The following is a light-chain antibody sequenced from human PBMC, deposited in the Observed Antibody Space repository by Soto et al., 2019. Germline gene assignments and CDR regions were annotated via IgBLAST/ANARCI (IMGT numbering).Light chain of an antibody. CDR2: DAS. CDR3: QQRSNWPQFT. J-gene: IGKJ3*01. V-gene: IGKV3-11*01. Sequence: EIVLTPSPATLSLSPGERATLSCRASQSVSSYLAWYQQTPGQAPRLLIYDASNRATGIPARFSGSGSGTDFTLTISSLEPEDFAVYYRQQRSNWPQFTFGPGTKVDIK. CDR1: QSVSSY.